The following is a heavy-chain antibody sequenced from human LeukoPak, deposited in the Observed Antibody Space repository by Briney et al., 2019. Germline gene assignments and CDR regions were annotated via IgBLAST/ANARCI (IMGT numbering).Heavy chain of an antibody. V-gene: IGHV3-23*01. Sequence: GGSLRLSCAASRFTFSNYAMSWVRQAPGKGLEWVSTISGSGADTYYADSVKGRFTISRDNSKNTLYVQMSSLRAEDTALYYCAKTLGHCSSTRCYAYFDYWGQGTLVTVSS. J-gene: IGHJ4*02. CDR1: RFTFSNYA. CDR2: ISGSGADT. CDR3: AKTLGHCSSTRCYAYFDY. D-gene: IGHD2-2*01.